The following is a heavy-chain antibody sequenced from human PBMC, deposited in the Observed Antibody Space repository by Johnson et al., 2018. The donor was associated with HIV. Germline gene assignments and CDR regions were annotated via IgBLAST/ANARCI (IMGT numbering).Heavy chain of an antibody. J-gene: IGHJ3*02. Sequence: QVQLVESGGGVVQPGRSLRLSCAASGFTFSSYAMHWVRQAPGKGLEWVAVISSDGSNKYFADSVKGRFIISRDNSKNTLYLQMNSLRDEDTAVYYCTTDSKWFGELHDAFDIWGQGTMVTVSS. CDR2: ISSDGSNK. CDR1: GFTFSSYA. CDR3: TTDSKWFGELHDAFDI. D-gene: IGHD3-10*01. V-gene: IGHV3-30*04.